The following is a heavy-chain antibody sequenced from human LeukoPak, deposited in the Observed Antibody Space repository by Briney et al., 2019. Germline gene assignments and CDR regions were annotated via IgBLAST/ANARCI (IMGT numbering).Heavy chain of an antibody. V-gene: IGHV3-9*01. CDR1: GFTFDDYA. D-gene: IGHD6-6*01. J-gene: IGHJ4*02. CDR2: ISWNSGSI. Sequence: GGSLRLSCAASGFTFDDYAMHWVRQAPGKGLEWVSGISWNSGSIGYADSVKGRFTISRDNAKNSLYLQMNSLRVDDTALYYCARDSGPSSSSSGAFDYWGQGTLVTVSS. CDR3: ARDSGPSSSSSGAFDY.